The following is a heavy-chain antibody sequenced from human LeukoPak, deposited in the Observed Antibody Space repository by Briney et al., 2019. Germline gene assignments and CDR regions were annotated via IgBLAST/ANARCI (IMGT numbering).Heavy chain of an antibody. V-gene: IGHV1-46*01. D-gene: IGHD6-19*01. CDR1: GYTFTIYY. J-gene: IGHJ1*01. CDR2: INPSGGST. CDR3: AREAGIAMYPFYS. Sequence: ASVNLSCTASGYTFTIYYIHRVRQAPGQGLEWMGIINPSGGSTSYAQKFQGRVTMTRDTSTSTVYMELSSLGSEDTAVYYCAREAGIAMYPFYSWGQGTLVTVSS.